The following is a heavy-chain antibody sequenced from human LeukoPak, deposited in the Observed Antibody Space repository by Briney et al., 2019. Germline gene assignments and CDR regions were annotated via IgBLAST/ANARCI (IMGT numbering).Heavy chain of an antibody. V-gene: IGHV2-70*11. CDR3: ARMDRRDGYKFDS. D-gene: IGHD5-24*01. J-gene: IGHJ4*02. CDR1: GFSLSISGMC. Sequence: SGPTLVNPTQTLTLTCTFSGFSLSISGMCVSWIRQPPGKALEWLARIDWDDDKYYLTSLKTRLTISKDTSKNQVVLTMTNMEPVDTATYFCARMDRRDGYKFDSWGQGILVTVSS. CDR2: IDWDDDK.